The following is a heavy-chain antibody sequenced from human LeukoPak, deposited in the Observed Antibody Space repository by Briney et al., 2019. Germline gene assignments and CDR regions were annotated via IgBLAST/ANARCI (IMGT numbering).Heavy chain of an antibody. D-gene: IGHD2-2*01. J-gene: IGHJ6*03. CDR2: IYSGGST. V-gene: IGHV3-53*01. CDR3: ARSSVVPAAIRYYYYYMDV. CDR1: GFTVSSNY. Sequence: PGGSPRLSCAASGFTVSSNYMSWVRQAPGKGLEWVSVIYSGGSTYYADSVKGRFTISRDNSKNTLYLQMNSLRAEDTAVYYCARSSVVPAAIRYYYYYMDVWGKGTTVTVSS.